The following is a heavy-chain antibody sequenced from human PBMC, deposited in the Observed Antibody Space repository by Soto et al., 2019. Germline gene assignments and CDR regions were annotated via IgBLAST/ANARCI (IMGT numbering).Heavy chain of an antibody. D-gene: IGHD1-7*01. Sequence: PSETLSLTCTVSGGSISSYYWSWIRQPPGKGLEWIGYIYYSGSTNYNPSLKSRVTISVDTSKNQFSLKLSSVTAADTAVYYCARERTGTMFDYWGQGTLVTVSS. CDR3: ARERTGTMFDY. J-gene: IGHJ4*02. V-gene: IGHV4-59*01. CDR1: GGSISSYY. CDR2: IYYSGST.